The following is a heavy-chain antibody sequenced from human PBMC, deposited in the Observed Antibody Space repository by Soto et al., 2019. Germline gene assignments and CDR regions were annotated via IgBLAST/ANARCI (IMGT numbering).Heavy chain of an antibody. CDR2: IIPMFGTA. Sequence: QVQLVQSGAEVKKPESSVKVSCKAPGGTFSTYAISWVRQAPGQGLEWMGGIIPMFGTANYAQRFQDRVTITADESTNTVSMELSSLRSEDTAVYCCASGIKLWLRRINNGYSGWGQGTLVTVSS. CDR3: ASGIKLWLRRINNGYSG. V-gene: IGHV1-69*12. J-gene: IGHJ4*02. D-gene: IGHD5-12*01. CDR1: GGTFSTYA.